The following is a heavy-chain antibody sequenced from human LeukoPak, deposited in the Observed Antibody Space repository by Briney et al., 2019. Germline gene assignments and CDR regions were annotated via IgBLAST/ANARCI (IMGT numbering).Heavy chain of an antibody. CDR3: ARRIAARHYFHY. J-gene: IGHJ4*02. V-gene: IGHV4-39*01. Sequence: PSETLSLTCTVSGGFISSSTYYWGWIRQPPGKGLEWIGTIYFSGSTSYNPSLKSRVTISVDTSKNQFSLKLSSVTAADTAVYYCARRIAARHYFHYWGQGTLVTVSS. CDR2: IYFSGST. CDR1: GGFISSSTYY. D-gene: IGHD6-6*01.